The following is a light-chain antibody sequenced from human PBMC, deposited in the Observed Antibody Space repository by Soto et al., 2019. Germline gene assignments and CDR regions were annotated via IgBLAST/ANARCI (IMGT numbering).Light chain of an antibody. V-gene: IGKV3-20*01. Sequence: EIVLMQSPGTLSLSPGERATLSCRASQSVSSSHLAWYQQRPGQAPRLLIYGASTRASGIPDRFSGSGSGSDFTLTISRLEPEDFAVYFCHQYGNSPPLTFGGGTKVDIK. CDR3: HQYGNSPPLT. CDR1: QSVSSSH. CDR2: GAS. J-gene: IGKJ4*01.